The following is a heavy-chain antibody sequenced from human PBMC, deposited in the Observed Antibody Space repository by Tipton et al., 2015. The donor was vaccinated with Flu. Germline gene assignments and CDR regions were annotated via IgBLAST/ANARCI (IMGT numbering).Heavy chain of an antibody. CDR3: ARRDYSNYVSEPKKNWFDP. CDR2: VHQTGST. D-gene: IGHD4-11*01. Sequence: TLSLTCSVSGDSIGSPYYWAWIRQSPGKGLEWIGNVHQTGSTYYNPSLMSRVTIAVDRPRNQFSLRLTSVTAADTAVYYCARRDYSNYVSEPKKNWFDPWGQGTLVTVSS. J-gene: IGHJ5*02. V-gene: IGHV4-38-2*01. CDR1: GDSIGSPYY.